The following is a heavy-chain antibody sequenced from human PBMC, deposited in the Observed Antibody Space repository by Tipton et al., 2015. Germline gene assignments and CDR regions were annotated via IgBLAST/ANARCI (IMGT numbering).Heavy chain of an antibody. CDR3: ARDLERQMCV. CDR1: SDSISKYY. Sequence: TLSLTCSVSSDSISKYYWSWIRQPPGKELEWIGYIQYSGSTNYNPSLKSRVTISLDTSKNQFSLTVNSVAAADTAVYYCARDLERQMCVWGHRTAVAVAS. J-gene: IGHJ6*02. V-gene: IGHV4-59*01. D-gene: IGHD5-24*01. CDR2: IQYSGST.